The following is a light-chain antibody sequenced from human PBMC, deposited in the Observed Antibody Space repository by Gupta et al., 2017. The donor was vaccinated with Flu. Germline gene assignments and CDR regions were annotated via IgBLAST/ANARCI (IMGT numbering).Light chain of an antibody. J-gene: IGLJ2*01. CDR1: NIGGKS. CDR3: QVWDTSSNHVV. Sequence: SYVLTQPPSVSVAPGQTATITCGGNNIGGKSVHWYQQRPGQAPVMVVYDDGDRPSGIPERFSGSNSGNTATLTISKVEAGNEADYYCQVWDTSSNHVVFGGGTKLTVL. V-gene: IGLV3-21*02. CDR2: DDG.